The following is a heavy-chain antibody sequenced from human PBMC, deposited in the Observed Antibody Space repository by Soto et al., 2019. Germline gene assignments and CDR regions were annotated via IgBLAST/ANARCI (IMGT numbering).Heavy chain of an antibody. CDR3: ARGFDYGDYHLDY. CDR1: GGSISSGGYY. Sequence: PSETLSLTCTVSGGSISSGGYYWSWIRQHPGKGLEWIGYIYYSGSTYYNPSLKSRVTISVDTSKNQFSLKLSSVTAADTAVYYCARGFDYGDYHLDYWGQGTLVTVSS. CDR2: IYYSGST. V-gene: IGHV4-31*03. J-gene: IGHJ4*02. D-gene: IGHD4-17*01.